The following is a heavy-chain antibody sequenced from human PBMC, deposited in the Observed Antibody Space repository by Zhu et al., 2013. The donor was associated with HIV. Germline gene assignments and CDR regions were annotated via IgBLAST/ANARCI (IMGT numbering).Heavy chain of an antibody. CDR1: GGAFSNFV. V-gene: IGHV1-69*12. CDR2: FIPISGTA. Sequence: QVHLVQSGAEVKKPGSSVKVSCKASGGAFSNFVITWVRQAPGQGLEWLGGFIPISGTAHYSRLFQGRFTATADESTSTAYMELSNLTPDDTAVYYCARVDFKFGESFSFDPWGQGTLVTVSS. D-gene: IGHD3-10*01. CDR3: ARVDFKFGESFSFDP. J-gene: IGHJ5*02.